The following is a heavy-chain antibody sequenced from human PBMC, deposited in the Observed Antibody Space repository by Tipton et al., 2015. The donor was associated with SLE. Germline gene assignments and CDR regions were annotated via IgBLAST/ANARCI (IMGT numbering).Heavy chain of an antibody. CDR1: GFTFIDHY. Sequence: GSLRLSCTASGFTFIDHYMDWVRQSPGKGLEWVGRSRNKANSYTTEYAASVKGRFTISRDISKNSLYLQMNSLKTEDTAVYYCARLGVTESHYYYYMDVWGKGTSVTVSS. CDR2: SRNKANSYTT. J-gene: IGHJ6*03. V-gene: IGHV3-72*01. CDR3: ARLGVTESHYYYYMDV. D-gene: IGHD4-11*01.